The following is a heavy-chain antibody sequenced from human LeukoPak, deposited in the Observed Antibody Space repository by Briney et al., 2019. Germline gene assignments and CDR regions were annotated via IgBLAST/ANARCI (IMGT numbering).Heavy chain of an antibody. CDR3: ARDHDSSGYYLAYYFDY. D-gene: IGHD3-22*01. V-gene: IGHV3-33*01. Sequence: GGSLRLSCAASGFTFSSYGMHWVRQAPGKGREGVAVIWYDGSNKYYADSVKGRFTISRDNSKNTLYLQMNSLRAEDTAVYYCARDHDSSGYYLAYYFDYWGQGTLVTVSP. J-gene: IGHJ4*02. CDR1: GFTFSSYG. CDR2: IWYDGSNK.